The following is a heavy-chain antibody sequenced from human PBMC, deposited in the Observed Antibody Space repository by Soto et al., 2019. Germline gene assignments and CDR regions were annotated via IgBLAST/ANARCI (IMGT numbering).Heavy chain of an antibody. V-gene: IGHV1-69*13. CDR2: IIPIFGTA. Sequence: SVKVSCKASGGTFSSYAISWVRQAPGQGLEWMGGIIPIFGTANYAQKFQGRVTITADESTSTAYMELSSLRSEDTAVYYCARVPVAGTILSRAFDIWGQGTMVTVS. D-gene: IGHD6-19*01. CDR1: GGTFSSYA. J-gene: IGHJ3*02. CDR3: ARVPVAGTILSRAFDI.